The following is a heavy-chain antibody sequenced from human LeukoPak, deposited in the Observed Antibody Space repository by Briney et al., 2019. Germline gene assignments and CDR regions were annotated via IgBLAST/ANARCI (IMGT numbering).Heavy chain of an antibody. Sequence: GGSLRLSXAASGFTFSTYSMNWVRQAPGKGLEWVSSISSSSSYIYYADSVKGRFTISRDNAKNSLYLQMSSLRAEDTAVYYCARDPEHGDYYYYYYMDVWGKGTTVTVSS. CDR2: ISSSSSYI. D-gene: IGHD4-17*01. CDR3: ARDPEHGDYYYYYYMDV. V-gene: IGHV3-21*06. J-gene: IGHJ6*03. CDR1: GFTFSTYS.